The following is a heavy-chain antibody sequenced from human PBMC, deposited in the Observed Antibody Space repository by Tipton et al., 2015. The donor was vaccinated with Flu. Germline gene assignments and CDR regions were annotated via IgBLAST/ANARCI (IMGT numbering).Heavy chain of an antibody. J-gene: IGHJ4*02. D-gene: IGHD5-24*01. CDR2: IDYSGST. Sequence: TLSLTCSVSGGSISTTNSYWGWIRQPPGKGLEWIGSIDYSGSTFNNPSLNSRATISVDTPKNQFSLRLTSVTAADTAVYFCAREVPGDGYILYWGQGTLVTVSS. CDR1: GGSISTTNSY. V-gene: IGHV4-39*07. CDR3: AREVPGDGYILY.